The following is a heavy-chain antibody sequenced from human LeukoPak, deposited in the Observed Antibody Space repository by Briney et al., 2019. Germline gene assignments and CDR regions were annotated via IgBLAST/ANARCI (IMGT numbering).Heavy chain of an antibody. CDR1: ASTFSNYA. J-gene: IGHJ4*02. V-gene: IGHV3-23*01. D-gene: IGHD3-22*01. CDR3: AKGAHYDGRGDYYDY. Sequence: GRSLRLSGAASASTFSNYAMNCVRQAPGKGLEWVSVISGSGGSTDYTDSVKGRFTISRDSSKNTPYLQMNILRAEDTAAYYCAKGAHYDGRGDYYDYWGQGTLVTVSS. CDR2: ISGSGGST.